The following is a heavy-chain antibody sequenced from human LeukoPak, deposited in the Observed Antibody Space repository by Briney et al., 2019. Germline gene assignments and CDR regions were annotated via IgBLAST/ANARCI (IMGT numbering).Heavy chain of an antibody. Sequence: GRSLRLSCVASGFTFSRNAMHWVRQAPGKGPEWVAIISYDGSDKYYADSVKGRFTVSRDNSKNTLYLQMNSLRAEDTAVYYCAKRMAKGATTSLFDYWGQGTLVTVSS. CDR2: ISYDGSDK. D-gene: IGHD1-26*01. CDR1: GFTFSRNA. V-gene: IGHV3-30*18. CDR3: AKRMAKGATTSLFDY. J-gene: IGHJ4*02.